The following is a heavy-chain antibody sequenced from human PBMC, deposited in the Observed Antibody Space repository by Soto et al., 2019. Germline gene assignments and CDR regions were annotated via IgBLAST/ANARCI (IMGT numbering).Heavy chain of an antibody. CDR1: GYTFTSDG. D-gene: IGHD2-15*01. J-gene: IGHJ5*02. CDR2: INTHNGDT. Sequence: QVQLVQSGAEVKNPGASVKVSCEASGYTFTSDGISWVRQAPGQGLEWMGWINTHNGDTNYAQKFQGRVTMTTDTPTSTAYMEVRSLGSDDTAVYYCARSRGPRYCSGGSCYWFDPWGQGTLVTVSS. V-gene: IGHV1-18*04. CDR3: ARSRGPRYCSGGSCYWFDP.